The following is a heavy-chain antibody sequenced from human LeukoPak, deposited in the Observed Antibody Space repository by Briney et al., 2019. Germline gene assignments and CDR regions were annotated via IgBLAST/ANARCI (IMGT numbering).Heavy chain of an antibody. Sequence: ASVKVSCKASGYTFTSYGISWVRQAPGQGLEGMGWISAYNGNTNYAQKLQGRVTMTTDTSTSTAYLELRSLRSDDTAVYYCAIDRGPSGYSYGYPFYGMDVWGQGTTVTVSS. D-gene: IGHD5-18*01. CDR2: ISAYNGNT. V-gene: IGHV1-18*01. CDR1: GYTFTSYG. CDR3: AIDRGPSGYSYGYPFYGMDV. J-gene: IGHJ6*02.